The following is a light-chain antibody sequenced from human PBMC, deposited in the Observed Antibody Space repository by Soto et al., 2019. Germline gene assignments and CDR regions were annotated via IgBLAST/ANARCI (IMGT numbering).Light chain of an antibody. V-gene: IGKV1-27*01. J-gene: IGKJ1*01. CDR1: QGIRNY. CDR2: AAS. Sequence: DIQMTQSPSSLSASVGDRVTITCRASQGIRNYLAWYQQKPGKVPKLLIYAASTLQSGVPSRFSGSGSGTDCTLTISSLQPEDVATYYCQKYNSAPRTFGQGTKVEIK. CDR3: QKYNSAPRT.